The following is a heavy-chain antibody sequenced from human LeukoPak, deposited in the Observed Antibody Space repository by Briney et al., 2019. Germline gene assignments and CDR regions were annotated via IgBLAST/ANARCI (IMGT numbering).Heavy chain of an antibody. V-gene: IGHV4-59*12. J-gene: IGHJ6*02. D-gene: IGHD2-2*01. Sequence: SETLSLTCNVSGGSISTYYWSWIRQSPGKGLEWIGYIYYSGSTNYNPSLKSRVTISVDTSKNQFSLKLSSVTAANTAVYYCARGPVVPAADYYYYYGMDVWGQGTTVTVSS. CDR1: GGSISTYY. CDR2: IYYSGST. CDR3: ARGPVVPAADYYYYYGMDV.